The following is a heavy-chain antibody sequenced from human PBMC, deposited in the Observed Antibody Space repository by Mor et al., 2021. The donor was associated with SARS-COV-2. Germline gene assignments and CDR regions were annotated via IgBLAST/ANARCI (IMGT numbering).Heavy chain of an antibody. J-gene: IGHJ4*02. V-gene: IGHV1-69*01. Sequence: RQAPGQRREWMGGIIPIFGTANYAQKFQGRVTITADESTSTAYMELSSLRSEDTAVYYCARGIVDYGDYYVFFDYWGQGTLVT. CDR3: ARGIVDYGDYYVFFDY. CDR2: IIPIFGTA. D-gene: IGHD4-17*01.